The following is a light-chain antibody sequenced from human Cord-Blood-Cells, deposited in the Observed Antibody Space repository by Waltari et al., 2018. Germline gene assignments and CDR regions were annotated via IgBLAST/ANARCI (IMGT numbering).Light chain of an antibody. Sequence: DIQMTQSPSSLSASVGDSVTLTCQASQDIIHSLNWYQLKPGKARKRLIYDASNLETGVPSRFSGSGSGTDCTFAISSLQPEDIATYYCQQNDNLPLTFGGGTKVEIK. CDR2: DAS. J-gene: IGKJ4*01. CDR1: QDIIHS. V-gene: IGKV1-33*01. CDR3: QQNDNLPLT.